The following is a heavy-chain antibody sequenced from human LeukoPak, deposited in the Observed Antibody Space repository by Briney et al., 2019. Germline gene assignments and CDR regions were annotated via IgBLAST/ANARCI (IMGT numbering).Heavy chain of an antibody. CDR2: IYYSGST. J-gene: IGHJ4*02. V-gene: IGHV4-31*03. CDR3: ARVGRYYYFDY. Sequence: SQTLSLTCTVSGGSISSGGYYWSWLRQHPGKGLEWIGYIYYSGSTYYNPSLKSRVTISVDTSKNQFSLKLSSVTAADTAVYYCARVGRYYYFDYWGQGTLVTVSS. CDR1: GGSISSGGYY. D-gene: IGHD1-14*01.